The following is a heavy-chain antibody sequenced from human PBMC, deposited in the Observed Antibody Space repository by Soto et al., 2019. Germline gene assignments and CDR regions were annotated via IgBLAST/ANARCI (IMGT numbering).Heavy chain of an antibody. J-gene: IGHJ4*02. CDR2: IYYSGST. CDR1: GGSISSGGYY. CDR3: ARVAGTKLLWFLDY. D-gene: IGHD3-10*01. Sequence: PSETLSLTCTVSGGSISSGGYYWSWIRQHPGKGLEWIGYIYYSGSTYYNPSLKSRVTISVDTSKNQFSLKLSSVTAADTAVYYCARVAGTKLLWFLDYWGQGTLVTVSS. V-gene: IGHV4-31*03.